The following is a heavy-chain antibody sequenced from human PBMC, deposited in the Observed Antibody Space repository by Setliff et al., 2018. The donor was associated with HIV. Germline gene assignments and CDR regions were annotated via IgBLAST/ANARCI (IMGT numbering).Heavy chain of an antibody. CDR3: ARVVSGTGYYFDY. J-gene: IGHJ4*02. CDR1: GGSISSSRYF. D-gene: IGHD6-19*01. V-gene: IGHV4-39*07. CDR2: IYYTGTT. Sequence: SETLSLTCTVSGGSISSSRYFWGWIRQPPGKGLEWIGSIYYTGTTYYNPSLKSRVTISVDTSKNQFSLSLSSETAADTAAYFCARVVSGTGYYFDYWGLGTLVTVSS.